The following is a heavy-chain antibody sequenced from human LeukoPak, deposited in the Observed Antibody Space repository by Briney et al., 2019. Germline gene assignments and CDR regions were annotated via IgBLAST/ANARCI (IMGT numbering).Heavy chain of an antibody. V-gene: IGHV1-2*06. D-gene: IGHD4-17*01. CDR1: GYTFTGYY. Sequence: ASVKVACKASGYTFTGYYLHWVRQAPGQWLEWMGRINPNSGGTNYAQKFQGRVTMTRDTSISTAYMELSRLRSDDTAVYYCARGDGDANFDYWGQGTLVTVSS. CDR3: ARGDGDANFDY. CDR2: INPNSGGT. J-gene: IGHJ4*02.